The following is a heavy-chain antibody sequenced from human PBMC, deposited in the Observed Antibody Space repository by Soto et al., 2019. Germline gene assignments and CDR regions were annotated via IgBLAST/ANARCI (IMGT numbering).Heavy chain of an antibody. CDR2: IYSDDAK. V-gene: IGHV2-5*02. CDR3: AHSIVATIP. CDR1: GFSLSTSGVG. Sequence: QITLKESGPTLVKPTQTLTLTCTFSGFSLSTSGVGVGWIRQPPGKALEWLALIYSDDAKRYSPSLKSRLTITTATPKTQVCLTMTNMDPVDTATYYCAHSIVATIPWGQGTLVTVSS. J-gene: IGHJ5*02. D-gene: IGHD5-12*01.